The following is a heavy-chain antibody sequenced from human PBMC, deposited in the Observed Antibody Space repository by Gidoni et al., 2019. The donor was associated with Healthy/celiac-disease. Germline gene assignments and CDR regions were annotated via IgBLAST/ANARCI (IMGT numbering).Heavy chain of an antibody. J-gene: IGHJ4*02. CDR1: GGSIRSGGYY. CDR3: ARKVGATTVGFDY. Sequence: QVQLQESGPGLVQPSQTLSLTCTVSGGSIRSGGYYWSWIRQHPGKGLEWIGYIYYSGSTYYNPSLKSRVTISVDTSKNQFSLKLSSVTAADTAVYYCARKVGATTVGFDYWGQGTLVTVSS. CDR2: IYYSGST. D-gene: IGHD1-26*01. V-gene: IGHV4-31*03.